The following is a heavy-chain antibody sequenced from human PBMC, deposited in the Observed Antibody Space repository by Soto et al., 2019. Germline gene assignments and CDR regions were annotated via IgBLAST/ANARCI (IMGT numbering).Heavy chain of an antibody. D-gene: IGHD6-13*01. V-gene: IGHV3-23*01. CDR3: AKGVSSWYFGIDY. CDR1: GFTFSSYA. J-gene: IGHJ4*02. CDR2: ISGGGNDA. Sequence: GGSLRLSCAASGFTFSSYAMSWVRQAPGRGLEWVSSISGGGNDAYYADSVKGRFTISRDNSKNTLYLQMNSLRAEDTAVYYCAKGVSSWYFGIDYWGQGTLVTVSS.